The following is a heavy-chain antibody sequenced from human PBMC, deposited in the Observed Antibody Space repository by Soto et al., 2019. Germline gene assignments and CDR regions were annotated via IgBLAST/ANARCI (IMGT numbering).Heavy chain of an antibody. D-gene: IGHD3-3*01. Sequence: SVKGSWKASGYIFTSYGITWARQAPVQGLEWMGWISAYNGNTKYAQNLQGRVTLTTDTSTYTAYMELKSLQSDDTAVYYCARDFGSDLSAPGAVFDSWGQGALVTVPS. CDR1: GYIFTSYG. CDR2: ISAYNGNT. J-gene: IGHJ4*02. V-gene: IGHV1-18*01. CDR3: ARDFGSDLSAPGAVFDS.